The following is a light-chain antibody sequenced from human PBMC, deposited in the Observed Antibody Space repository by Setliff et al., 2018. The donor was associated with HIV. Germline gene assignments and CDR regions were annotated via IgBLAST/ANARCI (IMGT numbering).Light chain of an antibody. CDR3: ATWDDSVSSPRI. CDR1: NSSIGSNY. Sequence: QSALAQPPSVSGTPGQRITISCSGSNSSIGSNYVSWYQQFPGLAPRLLMFRNSQRPSGVPDRFSGSKSGTSASLAISGLRSEDEADYYCATWDDSVSSPRIFGGGTKVTVL. J-gene: IGLJ2*01. V-gene: IGLV1-47*01. CDR2: RNS.